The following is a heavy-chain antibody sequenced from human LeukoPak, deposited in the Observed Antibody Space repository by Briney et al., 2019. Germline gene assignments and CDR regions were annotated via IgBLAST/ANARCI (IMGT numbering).Heavy chain of an antibody. D-gene: IGHD3-10*01. Sequence: SETLSLTCAVYGGSFSGYYWSWIRQPPGKGLEWIGEINHSGSTNYNPSLKSRVTISVDTSKNQFSLKLSSVTAADTAVYYCAILLWFGEYYFDYWGQGTLVTFSS. CDR2: INHSGST. J-gene: IGHJ4*02. V-gene: IGHV4-34*01. CDR3: AILLWFGEYYFDY. CDR1: GGSFSGYY.